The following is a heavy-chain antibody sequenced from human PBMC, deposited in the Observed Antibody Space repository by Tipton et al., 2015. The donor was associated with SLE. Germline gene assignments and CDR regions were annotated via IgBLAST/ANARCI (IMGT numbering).Heavy chain of an antibody. Sequence: SLRLSCAASGFTFSNAWMSWVRQAPGKGLEWVGRIKSKTDGGTTDYAAPVKGRFTISRDDSKNTLYLQMNSLKTEDTAVYYCTTDSSGGSSGAFDIWGQGTMVTVSS. V-gene: IGHV3-15*01. CDR2: IKSKTDGGTT. D-gene: IGHD2-15*01. CDR3: TTDSSGGSSGAFDI. CDR1: GFTFSNAW. J-gene: IGHJ3*02.